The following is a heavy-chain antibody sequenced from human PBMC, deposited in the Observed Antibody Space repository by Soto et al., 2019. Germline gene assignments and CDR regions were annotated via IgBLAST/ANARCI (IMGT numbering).Heavy chain of an antibody. D-gene: IGHD2-2*01. CDR2: ITASGATP. CDR3: AKARCSSTDCYVPDY. CDR1: AFTFSSYT. V-gene: IGHV3-23*01. Sequence: PGGSLRLSCAASAFTFSSYTISWVRQPPGKGLEWLSVITASGATPYYAATVQGRFVISRDNAMNTLYLHMNSLRAEDTAIYYCAKARCSSTDCYVPDYWGRGTLVTVSS. J-gene: IGHJ4*02.